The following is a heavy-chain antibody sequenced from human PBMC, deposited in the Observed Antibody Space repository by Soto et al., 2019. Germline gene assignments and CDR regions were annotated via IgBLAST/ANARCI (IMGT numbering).Heavy chain of an antibody. CDR2: IYYSGST. D-gene: IGHD5-18*01. Sequence: SETLSLTCTVSGGSISSYYWSWIRQPPGKGLEWIGYIYYSGSTNYNPSLKSRVTISVDTSKNQFSLKLSSVTAADTAVYYCARGGYSYGALNDYWGQGTLVTVSS. V-gene: IGHV4-59*01. CDR1: GGSISSYY. CDR3: ARGGYSYGALNDY. J-gene: IGHJ4*02.